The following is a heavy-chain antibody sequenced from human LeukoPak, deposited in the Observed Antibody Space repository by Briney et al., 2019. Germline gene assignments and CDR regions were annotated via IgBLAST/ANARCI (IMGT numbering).Heavy chain of an antibody. Sequence: PGGSLRLSCAASGFTFSSYAMHWVRQAPGKGLEWVAVISYDGSNKYYADSVKGRFTISRDNSKNTLYLQMNSLRAEDTAVYYCARDNNAAAGTADYWGQGTLVTVSS. J-gene: IGHJ4*02. CDR3: ARDNNAAAGTADY. V-gene: IGHV3-30*04. CDR2: ISYDGSNK. CDR1: GFTFSSYA. D-gene: IGHD6-13*01.